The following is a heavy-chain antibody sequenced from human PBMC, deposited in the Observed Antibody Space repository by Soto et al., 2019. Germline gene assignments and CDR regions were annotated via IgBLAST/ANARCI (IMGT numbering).Heavy chain of an antibody. V-gene: IGHV3-48*02. CDR3: ARVYSSGWYFDY. D-gene: IGHD6-19*01. J-gene: IGHJ4*02. CDR1: GFTFSSYS. CDR2: ITNDSGIK. Sequence: EVQLVESGGGFVQPGGSLRLSCEASGFTFSSYSMNWVRHAPGKGLEWVSYITNDSGIKSYADSVKGLFAISRDNAEKSVYLQMNSLRDEDTAVYYCARVYSSGWYFDYWGQGTLVTVSS.